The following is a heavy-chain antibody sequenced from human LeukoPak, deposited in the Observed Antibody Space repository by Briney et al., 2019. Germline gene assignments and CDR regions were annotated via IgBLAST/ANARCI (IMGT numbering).Heavy chain of an antibody. Sequence: GGSLRLSCAASGFTFSSYWMSWVRQAPGKGLEWVPNIKQDGSEKYYVDSVKGRFTISRDNAKNSLYLQMNSLRAEDTAVYYCARDSYGSGSPHYYYYYGMDVWGKGTTVTVSS. D-gene: IGHD3-10*01. CDR1: GFTFSSYW. J-gene: IGHJ6*04. CDR3: ARDSYGSGSPHYYYYYGMDV. V-gene: IGHV3-7*03. CDR2: IKQDGSEK.